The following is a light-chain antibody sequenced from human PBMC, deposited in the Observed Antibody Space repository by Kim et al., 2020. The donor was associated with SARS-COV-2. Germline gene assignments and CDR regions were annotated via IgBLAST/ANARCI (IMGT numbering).Light chain of an antibody. CDR1: KLGDKY. CDR3: QAWDSSTVV. J-gene: IGLJ2*01. V-gene: IGLV3-1*01. CDR2: QDS. Sequence: VAPGQTTSITCSGDKLGDKYACWYQQKPGQSPVLVIYQDSKRPSGIPERFSGSNSGNTATLTISGTQAMDEADDYCQAWDSSTVVFGGGPKVTVL.